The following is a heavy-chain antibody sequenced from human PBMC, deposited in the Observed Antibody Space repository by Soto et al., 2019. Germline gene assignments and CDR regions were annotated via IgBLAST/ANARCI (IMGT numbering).Heavy chain of an antibody. CDR1: GFPFSSYG. J-gene: IGHJ4*02. Sequence: PGGSLRLSCAASGFPFSSYGMHWVRQAPGKGLEWVAVIWYDGSNKYYADSVKGRFTISRDNSKNTLYLQMNSLRAEDTAVYYCARGYCSGGSCYFDYWGQGTLVTVSS. V-gene: IGHV3-33*01. D-gene: IGHD2-15*01. CDR2: IWYDGSNK. CDR3: ARGYCSGGSCYFDY.